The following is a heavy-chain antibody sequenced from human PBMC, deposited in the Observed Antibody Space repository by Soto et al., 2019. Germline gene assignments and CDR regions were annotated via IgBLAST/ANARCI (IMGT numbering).Heavy chain of an antibody. V-gene: IGHV4-59*01. CDR2: IYYSGST. CDR1: GGSISSYY. Sequence: SETLSLTCTVSGGSISSYYWSWIRQPPGKGLEWIGYIYYSGSTNYNPSLKSRVTISVDTSKNQFSLKLSSVTAADTAVYYCARDSIAARLDYGMDVWGQGTTVTVYS. J-gene: IGHJ6*02. CDR3: ARDSIAARLDYGMDV. D-gene: IGHD6-6*01.